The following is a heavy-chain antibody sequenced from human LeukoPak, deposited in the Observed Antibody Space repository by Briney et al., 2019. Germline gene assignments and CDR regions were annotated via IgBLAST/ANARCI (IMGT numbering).Heavy chain of an antibody. Sequence: SETLSLTCTVSGASISGYYGSWIRQLAGKGLEWIGLISTSGSPNYNPSVKSRITMSVDTSKNQFSLRLTSVTAADTAVYFCARDLSTPPYNWFDPWGQGTLVTVSS. CDR2: ISTSGSP. CDR3: ARDLSTPPYNWFDP. CDR1: GASISGYY. J-gene: IGHJ5*02. V-gene: IGHV4-4*07. D-gene: IGHD2-2*01.